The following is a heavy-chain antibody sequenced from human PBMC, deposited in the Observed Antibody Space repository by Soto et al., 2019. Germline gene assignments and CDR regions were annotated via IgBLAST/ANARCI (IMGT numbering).Heavy chain of an antibody. Sequence: QLQLQQSGPGLVRPSQTLSLTCAISGDSVSSNSAAWNWIRQSPSRGLEWLGRTYYRSRWYNDYAVSWRSRITVNADTFKNHFSRHLNSVTPEDTAVYYSAGSSSLQWYYMDVWDKGTTVTVSS. CDR2: TYYRSRWYN. V-gene: IGHV6-1*01. J-gene: IGHJ6*03. D-gene: IGHD5-12*01. CDR1: GDSVSSNSAA. CDR3: AGSSSLQWYYMDV.